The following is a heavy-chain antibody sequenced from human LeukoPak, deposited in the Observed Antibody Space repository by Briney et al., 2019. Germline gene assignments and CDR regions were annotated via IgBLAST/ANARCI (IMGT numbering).Heavy chain of an antibody. J-gene: IGHJ5*02. D-gene: IGHD3-16*01. V-gene: IGHV3-48*04. CDR1: GFTFSSYA. Sequence: GGSLRLSCAASGFTFSSYAMSWVRQAPGKGLEWVAYISGSGNIIYYTESLKGRFTISRDNAKNSLFLQMNSLRVEDTAVYYCARDRGEFDPWGQGTLVTVSS. CDR2: ISGSGNII. CDR3: ARDRGEFDP.